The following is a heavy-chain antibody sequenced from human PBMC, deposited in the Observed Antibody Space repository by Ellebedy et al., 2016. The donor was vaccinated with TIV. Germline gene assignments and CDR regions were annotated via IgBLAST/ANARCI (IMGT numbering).Heavy chain of an antibody. J-gene: IGHJ3*02. CDR1: GFTFSSYG. Sequence: PGGSLRLSCAASGFTFSSYGMHWVRQAPGKGLEWVAVISYDGSNKYYADSVKGRFTISRDNSKNTLYLQMNNLRAEDTAVYYCAREVVVTAMGDGGVFDIWGQGTMVTVSS. CDR3: AREVVVTAMGDGGVFDI. D-gene: IGHD2-21*02. CDR2: ISYDGSNK. V-gene: IGHV3-30*03.